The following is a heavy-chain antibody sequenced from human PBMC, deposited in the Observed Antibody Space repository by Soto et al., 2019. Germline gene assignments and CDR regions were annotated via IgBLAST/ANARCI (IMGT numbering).Heavy chain of an antibody. D-gene: IGHD4-17*01. Sequence: GGSLRLSCAASGFTFSTYHMNLVRQAPGKGLEWVSSINPSSSHIYYADSVRGRFTISRDNAKNSLYLQMNSLRAEDTAVYYCARVTTTVTTPDYWGQGTLVTVSS. J-gene: IGHJ4*02. CDR1: GFTFSTYH. V-gene: IGHV3-21*01. CDR3: ARVTTTVTTPDY. CDR2: INPSSSHI.